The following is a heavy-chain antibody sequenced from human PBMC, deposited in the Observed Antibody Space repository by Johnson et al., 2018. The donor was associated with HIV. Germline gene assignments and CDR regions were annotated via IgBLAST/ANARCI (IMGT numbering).Heavy chain of an antibody. CDR1: GFMFNKYA. V-gene: IGHV3-30-3*01. J-gene: IGHJ3*02. Sequence: QVQLVESGGGVVQPGRSLRLSCAASGFMFNKYAIHWVRQAPGKGLEWVAVISYDGSNRYYADSVKGRFTISRYNSKNTVYLQMNSLRTEDTAVFWCARGTVGATMDAFDIWGQGTMVTVSS. CDR2: ISYDGSNR. CDR3: ARGTVGATMDAFDI. D-gene: IGHD1-26*01.